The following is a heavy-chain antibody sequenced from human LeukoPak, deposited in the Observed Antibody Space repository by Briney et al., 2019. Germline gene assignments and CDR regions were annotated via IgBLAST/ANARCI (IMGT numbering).Heavy chain of an antibody. J-gene: IGHJ6*03. CDR1: GFTFSSYS. V-gene: IGHV3-48*01. D-gene: IGHD5-18*01. Sequence: GGSLRLSCAASGFTFSSYSMNWVRQAPGKGLEWVSYISSSSSTIYYADSVKGRFTISRDNAKNSLYLQMNSLRAEDTAVYYCARDASDTAMVLYYYYYYYMDVWGKGTTVTVSS. CDR2: ISSSSSTI. CDR3: ARDASDTAMVLYYYYYYYMDV.